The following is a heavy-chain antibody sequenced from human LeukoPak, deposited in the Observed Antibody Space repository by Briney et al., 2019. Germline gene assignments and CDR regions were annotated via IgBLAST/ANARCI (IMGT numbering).Heavy chain of an antibody. V-gene: IGHV3-23*01. J-gene: IGHJ4*02. Sequence: PGGSLRLPCAASGFNFGNNGMSWVRQAPGKGLEWVSGISASGRSTYYADSVKGRFTISRDNARSTLWLQMNSLRAEDTAVYYCAKSLWFGELFSYHDYWGQGNLVTVSS. CDR2: ISASGRST. CDR3: AKSLWFGELFSYHDY. D-gene: IGHD3-10*01. CDR1: GFNFGNNG.